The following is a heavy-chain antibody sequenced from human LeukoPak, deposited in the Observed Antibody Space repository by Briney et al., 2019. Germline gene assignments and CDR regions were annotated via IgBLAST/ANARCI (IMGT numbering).Heavy chain of an antibody. J-gene: IGHJ4*02. CDR1: GYTFTSYA. CDR3: ARSYCGGDCQVFDY. CDR2: INTNTGNP. V-gene: IGHV7-4-1*02. D-gene: IGHD2-21*02. Sequence: ASVKVSCKASGYTFTSYAMNWVRQAPGQGLEWIGWINTNTGNPTYAQGSTGRFVFSLDTSVSTAYLQISSLKAEDTAVYYCARSYCGGDCQVFDYWGQGTLVTVSS.